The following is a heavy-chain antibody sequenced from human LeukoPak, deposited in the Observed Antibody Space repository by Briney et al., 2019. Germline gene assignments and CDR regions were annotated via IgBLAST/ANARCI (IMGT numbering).Heavy chain of an antibody. D-gene: IGHD6-13*01. CDR3: GRSAAAGFFDY. CDR1: GFTFSSYW. J-gene: IGHJ4*02. CDR2: IKQDGSEK. V-gene: IGHV3-7*03. Sequence: GGSLRLSCAASGFTFSSYWMSWVRQAPGRGLEWVANIKQDGSEKYYVDSVKGRFTISRDNAKNSLYMQMNSLRAEDTAVYYCGRSAAAGFFDYWGQGTLVTISS.